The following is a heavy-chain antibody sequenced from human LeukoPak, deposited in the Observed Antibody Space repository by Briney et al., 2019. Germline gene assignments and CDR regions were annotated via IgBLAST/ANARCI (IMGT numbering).Heavy chain of an antibody. CDR2: IYHSGST. CDR1: GYSNSSGYY. D-gene: IGHD3-10*01. V-gene: IGHV4-38-2*02. Sequence: SETLSLTCTVSGYSNSSGYYWGWIRQPPGKGLEWIGSIYHSGSTYYNPSLKSRVTISVDTSKNQFSPKLSSVTAPATARLYCGKEGPVWFGEFKDYWGQGTLVTVSS. CDR3: GKEGPVWFGEFKDY. J-gene: IGHJ4*02.